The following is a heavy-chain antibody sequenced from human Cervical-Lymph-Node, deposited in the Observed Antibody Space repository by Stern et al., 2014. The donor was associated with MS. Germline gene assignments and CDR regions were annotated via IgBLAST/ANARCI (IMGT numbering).Heavy chain of an antibody. CDR1: DGSISSSNW. V-gene: IGHV4-4*02. D-gene: IGHD2-21*02. Sequence: VQLVESGPGLVKPSGTLSLTCAVSDGSISSSNWWTWVRQPPGKGLEWIGEIYHSGSTNYNPSLKSRVTMSVDKSKNQFSLRLSSVTAADTAVYYCAKMGVTDTFWYFDLWGRGTLVTVSS. CDR3: AKMGVTDTFWYFDL. J-gene: IGHJ2*01. CDR2: IYHSGST.